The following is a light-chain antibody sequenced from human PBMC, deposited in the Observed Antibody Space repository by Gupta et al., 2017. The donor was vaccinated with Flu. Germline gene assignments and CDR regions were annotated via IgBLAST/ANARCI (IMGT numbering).Light chain of an antibody. J-gene: IGKJ2*01. V-gene: IGKV1-5*03. CDR3: QKYNNYPT. CDR2: KAS. Sequence: VGDIVTICWRGSQSISHWVGWYQQRPGNVPKLLIYKASNLENGVPSRFTGSGSGTEFPPTISGLQPDDFATYYCQKYNNYPTFGQGTKVEIK. CDR1: QSISHW.